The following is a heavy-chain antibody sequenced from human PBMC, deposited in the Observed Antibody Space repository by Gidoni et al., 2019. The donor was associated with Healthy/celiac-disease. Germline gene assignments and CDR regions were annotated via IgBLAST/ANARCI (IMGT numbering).Heavy chain of an antibody. V-gene: IGHV1-58*01. CDR3: AALTNMDV. D-gene: IGHD2-2*01. CDR2: IVVGSGNT. J-gene: IGHJ6*02. CDR1: GLTFPSSA. Sequence: QMQLVQSGPEVKKPGNYVKVSCKAYGLTFPSSAVRGVRQARGQRLEWIGWIVVGSGNTNYAQKFQERVTITRDMSTSTAYMELSSLRSEDTAVYYCAALTNMDVWGQGTTVTVSS.